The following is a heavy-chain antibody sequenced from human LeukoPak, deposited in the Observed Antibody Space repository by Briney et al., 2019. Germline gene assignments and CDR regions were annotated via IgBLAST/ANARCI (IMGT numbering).Heavy chain of an antibody. D-gene: IGHD6-6*01. V-gene: IGHV1-18*01. CDR2: ISAYNGNT. Sequence: ASVKVSCKASGGTFSSYTISWVRQAPGQGLEWMGWISAYNGNTNYAQKLQGRVTMTTDTSTSTAYMELRSLRSDDTAVYYCARVYSSSSGFDYWGQGTLVTVSS. CDR1: GGTFSSYT. CDR3: ARVYSSSSGFDY. J-gene: IGHJ4*02.